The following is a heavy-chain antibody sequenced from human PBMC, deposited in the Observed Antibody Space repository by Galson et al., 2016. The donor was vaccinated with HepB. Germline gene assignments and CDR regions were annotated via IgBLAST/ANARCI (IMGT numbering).Heavy chain of an antibody. D-gene: IGHD2-2*01. CDR2: IIPIFGTT. CDR1: GGMYSSYA. CDR3: ARASLPYQLLGTFDI. V-gene: IGHV1-69*13. Sequence: SVKASCKASGGMYSSYAISWVRQAPGQGLEWMGGIIPIFGTTYYAQKFQGRVTITADESTTTAYMELSSLRSGDTAVYYCARASLPYQLLGTFDIWGQGTMVTVSS. J-gene: IGHJ3*02.